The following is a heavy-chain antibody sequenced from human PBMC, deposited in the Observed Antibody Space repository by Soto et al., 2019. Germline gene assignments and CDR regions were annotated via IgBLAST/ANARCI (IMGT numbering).Heavy chain of an antibody. CDR3: ARHDPGHKKTGSYYGMDV. J-gene: IGHJ6*02. D-gene: IGHD1-26*01. CDR2: IDPSDSYT. CDR1: GYSFTSYW. Sequence: PGESLKIACKGSGYSFTSYWISWVRQMPGKGLEWMGRIDPSDSYTNYSPSFQGHVTISADKSISTAYLQWSSLKASDTAMYYCARHDPGHKKTGSYYGMDVWGQGTTVTVSS. V-gene: IGHV5-10-1*01.